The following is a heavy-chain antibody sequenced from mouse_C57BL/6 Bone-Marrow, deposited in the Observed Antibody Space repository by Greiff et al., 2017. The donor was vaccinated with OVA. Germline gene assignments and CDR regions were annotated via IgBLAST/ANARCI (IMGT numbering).Heavy chain of an antibody. D-gene: IGHD2-1*01. CDR3: ARGGNYGLRFPH. CDR1: GYTFTSYG. J-gene: IGHJ2*01. CDR2: IYPRSGNT. Sequence: VQLQQSGAELARPGASVKLSCKASGYTFTSYGISWVMQRTGQGLEWIGEIYPRSGNTYYNEKFKSKATLTVDKSSSTAYMQLSSLTSEDSAVYYCARGGNYGLRFPHWGQGTTLTVSS. V-gene: IGHV1-81*01.